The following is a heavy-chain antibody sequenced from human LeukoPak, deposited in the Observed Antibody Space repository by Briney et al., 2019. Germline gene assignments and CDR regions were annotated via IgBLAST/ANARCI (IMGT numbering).Heavy chain of an antibody. D-gene: IGHD3-22*01. V-gene: IGHV1-18*04. CDR2: ISAYNGNT. Sequence: GASVKVSCKASGYTFTGYYMHWVRQAPGQGLEWMGWISAYNGNTNYAQKLQGRVTMTTDTSTSTAYMELRSLRSDDTAVYYCARLTYYYDSSGYSYWGQGTLVTVSS. CDR1: GYTFTGYY. CDR3: ARLTYYYDSSGYSY. J-gene: IGHJ4*02.